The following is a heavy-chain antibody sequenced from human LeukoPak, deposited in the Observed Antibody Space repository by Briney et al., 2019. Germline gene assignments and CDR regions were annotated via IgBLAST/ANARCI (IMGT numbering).Heavy chain of an antibody. CDR2: IYTSGST. Sequence: PSETLSLTCTVSGGSISSSSYDWSWIRQPAGNGLEWIGRIYTSGSTNYNPSLKSRVTMSVDTSKNQFSLKLSSVTAADTAVYYCASLFYDFWSGYWGDAFDIWGQGTTVTVSS. D-gene: IGHD3-3*01. CDR1: GGSISSSSYD. V-gene: IGHV4-61*02. CDR3: ASLFYDFWSGYWGDAFDI. J-gene: IGHJ3*02.